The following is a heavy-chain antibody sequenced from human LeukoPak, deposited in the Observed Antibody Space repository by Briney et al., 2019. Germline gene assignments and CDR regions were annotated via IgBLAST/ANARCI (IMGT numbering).Heavy chain of an antibody. CDR3: AKALYGSGSPGGFDY. V-gene: IGHV3-23*01. D-gene: IGHD3-10*01. Sequence: PGGSLRLSCTASGFTFSSYAMSWVRQAPGKGLEWVSAISGSGGSTYYADSVKGRFTISRDNSKNTLYLQMNSLRAEDTAVYYCAKALYGSGSPGGFDYWGQGTLVTVSS. J-gene: IGHJ4*02. CDR2: ISGSGGST. CDR1: GFTFSSYA.